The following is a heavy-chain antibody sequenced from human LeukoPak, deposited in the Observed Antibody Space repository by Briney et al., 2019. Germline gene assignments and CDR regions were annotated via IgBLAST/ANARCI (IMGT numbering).Heavy chain of an antibody. V-gene: IGHV1-69*01. CDR1: GGTFSSYA. J-gene: IGHJ4*02. CDR2: IIPIFGTA. Sequence: SVKVSCKASGGTFSSYAISWVRQAPGQGLEWMGGIIPIFGTANYAQKFQGRVTITADESASTAYMELSSLRSEDTAVYYCASAGRDGYNLRYWGQGTLVTVSS. CDR3: ASAGRDGYNLRY. D-gene: IGHD5-24*01.